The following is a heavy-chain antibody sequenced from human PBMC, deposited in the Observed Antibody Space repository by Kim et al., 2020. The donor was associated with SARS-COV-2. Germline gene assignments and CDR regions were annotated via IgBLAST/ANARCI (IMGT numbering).Heavy chain of an antibody. CDR1: GFSFTTYW. D-gene: IGHD1-7*01. J-gene: IGHJ4*02. V-gene: IGHV3-7*01. Sequence: GGSLRLSCAASGFSFTTYWMNWVRQAPGKGLEWVANTNQDGSDKYYLASVKGRFTISRDNAKNSVFLQMNSLRAEDTAVYYCAKGTPAFWGRGTLVTVS. CDR2: TNQDGSDK. CDR3: AKGTPAF.